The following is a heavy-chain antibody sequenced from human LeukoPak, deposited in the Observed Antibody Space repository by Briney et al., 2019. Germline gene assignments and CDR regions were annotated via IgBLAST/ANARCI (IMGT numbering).Heavy chain of an antibody. D-gene: IGHD3-22*01. V-gene: IGHV3-23*01. CDR1: GFTFSSYA. CDR2: ISGSGGST. J-gene: IGHJ4*02. CDR3: AKENLDDGSVGNHFDY. Sequence: GGSLRLSCAASGFTFSSYAMRWVRQAPGKGLEWVSAISGSGGSTYYADSVKGRFTISRDNSKNTLYLQMNSLRAADTAVYYCAKENLDDGSVGNHFDYWGQGTLVTASS.